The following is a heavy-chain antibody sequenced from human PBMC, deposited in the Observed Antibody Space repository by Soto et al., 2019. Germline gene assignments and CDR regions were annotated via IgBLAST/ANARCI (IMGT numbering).Heavy chain of an antibody. J-gene: IGHJ4*02. CDR3: AKESSRNSSPY. V-gene: IGHV3-30-3*01. CDR1: GFTFSSYA. D-gene: IGHD4-4*01. Sequence: PGGSLRLSCAASGFTFSSYAMHWVRQAPGKGLEWVAVISYDGSNKYYADSVKGRFTISSDNSKNTLYLQMNSLRAEDTAVYYCAKESSRNSSPYWGQGTLVTVSS. CDR2: ISYDGSNK.